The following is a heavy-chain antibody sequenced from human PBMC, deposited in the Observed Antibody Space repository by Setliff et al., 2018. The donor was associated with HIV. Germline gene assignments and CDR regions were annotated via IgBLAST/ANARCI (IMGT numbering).Heavy chain of an antibody. V-gene: IGHV4-59*01. J-gene: IGHJ4*02. CDR2: MYYSGNT. CDR3: ARTDYGGNSGGNYFDY. CDR1: GVSISNYY. D-gene: IGHD4-17*01. Sequence: PSETLSLTCTVSGVSISNYYWSWIRQPPGKGLEWIGYMYYSGNTNYNPSLKSRVTISLDTSKNQFSLNLSSVTAADTAVYYCARTDYGGNSGGNYFDYWGQGSLVTVSS.